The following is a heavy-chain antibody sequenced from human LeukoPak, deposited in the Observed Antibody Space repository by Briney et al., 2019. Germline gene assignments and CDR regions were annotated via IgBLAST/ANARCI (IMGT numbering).Heavy chain of an antibody. CDR1: GFTFSSYA. V-gene: IGHV3-23*01. CDR3: AKDPSYYYYMDV. CDR2: ISGSGGTT. J-gene: IGHJ6*03. Sequence: GGSLRLSCEASGFTFSSYAMSWVRQAPGKGLEWVSAISGSGGTTYYADSVKGRFTISRDNSKNTLYLQMNSLRAEDTALYYCAKDPSYYYYMDVWGKGTTVTVSS.